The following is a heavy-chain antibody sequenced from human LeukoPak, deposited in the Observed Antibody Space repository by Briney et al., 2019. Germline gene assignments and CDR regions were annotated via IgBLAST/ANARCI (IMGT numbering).Heavy chain of an antibody. Sequence: PGGSLRLSCAASGFTFSSYSMNWVRQAPGKGLEWVSSISSSSSYIYYADSVKGRFTISRDNAKNSLYLQMNSLRAEDTAVYYCARDDSGSSWYRSSYYYYYYMDIWGKGTTDTISS. CDR1: GFTFSSYS. J-gene: IGHJ6*03. D-gene: IGHD6-13*01. CDR3: ARDDSGSSWYRSSYYYYYYMDI. V-gene: IGHV3-21*01. CDR2: ISSSSSYI.